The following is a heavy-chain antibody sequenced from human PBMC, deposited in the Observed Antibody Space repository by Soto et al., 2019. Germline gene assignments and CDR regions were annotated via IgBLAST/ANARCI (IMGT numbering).Heavy chain of an antibody. CDR3: ARRYGGNFDY. D-gene: IGHD2-15*01. V-gene: IGHV4-31*03. CDR1: GGSISVGGYY. Sequence: PSETLSLTCTVSGGSISVGGYYWSWIRHHPGKGLEWIGYIYYSGSTYYNPSLKSRVTISVDTSKNQFSLKLSSVTAADTAVYYCARRYGGNFDYWGQGTLVTVS. J-gene: IGHJ4*02. CDR2: IYYSGST.